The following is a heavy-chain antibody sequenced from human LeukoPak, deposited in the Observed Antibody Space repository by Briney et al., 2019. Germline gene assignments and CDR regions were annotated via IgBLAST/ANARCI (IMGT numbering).Heavy chain of an antibody. Sequence: ASVKVSCKASGYTFTGYYIHWVRQAPGQGLEWMGWINPNSGGTNYGQKFQGRVTMTRDTSISTAYMELSRLRSDDTAVYYCARALRCSSTSCSGYWFDPWGQGTLVTVSS. CDR1: GYTFTGYY. CDR3: ARALRCSSTSCSGYWFDP. CDR2: INPNSGGT. D-gene: IGHD2-2*01. V-gene: IGHV1-2*02. J-gene: IGHJ5*02.